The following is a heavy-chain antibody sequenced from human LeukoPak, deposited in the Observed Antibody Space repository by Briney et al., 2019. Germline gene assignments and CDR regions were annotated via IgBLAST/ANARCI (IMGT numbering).Heavy chain of an antibody. CDR1: GFTFSSYA. J-gene: IGHJ4*02. CDR2: ISGSGGST. V-gene: IGHV3-23*01. Sequence: QTGGSLRLSCAASGFTFSSYAMSRVRQAPGKGLEWVSVISGSGGSTYYADSVKGRLTISRDNSKNTLYLQMNSLRAEDTAVYYCAKAESSSWTYYFDYWGQGTLVTVSS. D-gene: IGHD6-13*01. CDR3: AKAESSSWTYYFDY.